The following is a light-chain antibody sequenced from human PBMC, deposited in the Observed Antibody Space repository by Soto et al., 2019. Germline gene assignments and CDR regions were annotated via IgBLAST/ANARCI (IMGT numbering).Light chain of an antibody. Sequence: EIVMTQSPATLSVSTGERATLSCRASQSVSSNLAWYQQKPGQAPRLLIYGASTMATGIPARFSGSGSGTEFTLTISSLQSEDFAVYYCQQYNNWPPKTFGQGTKVEIK. CDR2: GAS. CDR3: QQYNNWPPKT. J-gene: IGKJ1*01. CDR1: QSVSSN. V-gene: IGKV3-15*01.